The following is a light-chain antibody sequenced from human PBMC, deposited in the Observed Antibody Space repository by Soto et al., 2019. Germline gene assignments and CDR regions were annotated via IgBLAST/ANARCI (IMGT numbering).Light chain of an antibody. CDR3: LLYYGGAQRGV. CDR2: STD. CDR1: TGAVTSAFY. V-gene: IGLV7-43*01. J-gene: IGLJ3*02. Sequence: QAVVTQEPSLTVSTGGPVTLTCASSTGAVTSAFYPNWFQQKPGQAPRALIYSTDSKYSWTPARFSGSLLGGKAALTLSGVQPEDEAEYYCLLYYGGAQRGVFGGGTKLTVL.